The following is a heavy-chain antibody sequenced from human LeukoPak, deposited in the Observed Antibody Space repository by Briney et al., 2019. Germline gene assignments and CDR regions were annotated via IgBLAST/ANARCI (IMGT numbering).Heavy chain of an antibody. V-gene: IGHV4-30-4*08. CDR3: ARATYYDFWSGYYLFDY. Sequence: SETLSLTCTVSGGSISSGDYYWSWIRQPPGKGLEWIGYIYYSGSTYYNPSLKSRDTISVDTSKNQFSLKLSSVTAADTAVYYCARATYYDFWSGYYLFDYWGQGTLVTVSS. D-gene: IGHD3-3*01. CDR1: GGSISSGDYY. CDR2: IYYSGST. J-gene: IGHJ4*02.